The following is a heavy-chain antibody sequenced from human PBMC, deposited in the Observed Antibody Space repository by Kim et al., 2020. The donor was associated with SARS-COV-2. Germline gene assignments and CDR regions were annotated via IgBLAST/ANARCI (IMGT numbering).Heavy chain of an antibody. CDR3: ATGVQVVTFSRGRAFDI. Sequence: GGSLRLSCAASGFTFSSYEMNWVRQAPGKGLEWVSYISSSGSTIYYADSVKGRFTISRDNAKNSLYLQMNSLRAEDTAVYYCATGVQVVTFSRGRAFDIWGQGTMVTVSS. CDR2: ISSSGSTI. D-gene: IGHD2-15*01. J-gene: IGHJ3*02. CDR1: GFTFSSYE. V-gene: IGHV3-48*03.